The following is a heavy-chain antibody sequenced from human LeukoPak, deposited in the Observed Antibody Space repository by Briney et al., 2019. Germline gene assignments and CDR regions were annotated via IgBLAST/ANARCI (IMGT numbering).Heavy chain of an antibody. V-gene: IGHV1-69*06. D-gene: IGHD6-13*01. CDR3: ARGSYSSSWYYFDY. CDR1: GYTFTSFG. J-gene: IGHJ4*02. Sequence: GASVKVSCKASGYTFTSFGVTWVRQAPGQGLEWMGGIIPIFGTANYAQKFQGRVTITADKSTSTAYMELSSLRSEDTAVYYCARGSYSSSWYYFDYWGQGTLVTVSS. CDR2: IIPIFGTA.